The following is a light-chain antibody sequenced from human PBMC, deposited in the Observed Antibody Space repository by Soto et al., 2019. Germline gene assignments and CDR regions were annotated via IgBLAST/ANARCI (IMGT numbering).Light chain of an antibody. CDR2: DAS. CDR3: QQRSNWLFT. CDR1: QSVASY. J-gene: IGKJ3*01. V-gene: IGKV3-11*01. Sequence: PATLSLSPGERATLSCRASQSVASYLAWYQQRPGQAPRLLIYDASNRATGIPARFSGSGSGTDFTLTISNLEPEDFAVYYCQQRSNWLFTFGPGTKVDIK.